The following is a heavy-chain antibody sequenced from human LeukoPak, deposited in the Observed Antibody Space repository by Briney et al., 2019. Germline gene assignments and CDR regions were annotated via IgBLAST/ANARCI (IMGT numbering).Heavy chain of an antibody. J-gene: IGHJ4*02. CDR3: ARDLVGTSAYYDSSGLDY. Sequence: ASVKVSCKASGYIFTGYYMHWVRQAPGQGLEWMGWINPNSGGTNYAQKFQGRVTMTRDTSISTAYMELSRLRSDDTAVYYCARDLVGTSAYYDSSGLDYWGQGTLVTVSS. V-gene: IGHV1-2*02. CDR2: INPNSGGT. CDR1: GYIFTGYY. D-gene: IGHD3-22*01.